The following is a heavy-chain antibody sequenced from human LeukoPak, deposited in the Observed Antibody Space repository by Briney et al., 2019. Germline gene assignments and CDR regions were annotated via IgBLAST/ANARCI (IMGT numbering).Heavy chain of an antibody. Sequence: SETLSLTCTVSGGSISSSSYYWGWIRQPPGKGLEWIGSICYSGSTYYNPSLKSRVTISVDTSKNQFSLKLSSVTAADTAVYYCARHPPYSSSWYYFDYWGQGTLVTVSS. CDR3: ARHPPYSSSWYYFDY. CDR2: ICYSGST. D-gene: IGHD6-13*01. J-gene: IGHJ4*02. CDR1: GGSISSSSYY. V-gene: IGHV4-39*01.